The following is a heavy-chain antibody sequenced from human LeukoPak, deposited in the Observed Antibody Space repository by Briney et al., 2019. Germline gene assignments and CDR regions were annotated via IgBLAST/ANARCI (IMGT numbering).Heavy chain of an antibody. CDR2: IYYSGST. V-gene: IGHV4-59*01. CDR3: ARDRGYCSGGSCYRWFDP. Sequence: SETLSVTCTVSGGSISSDCWSWIRQPPGKGLEWIGYIYYSGSTNYNPSLKSRVTISVDTSKNQFSLKLSSVAAADTAVYYCARDRGYCSGGSCYRWFDPWGQGTLVTVSS. J-gene: IGHJ5*02. D-gene: IGHD2-15*01. CDR1: GGSISSDC.